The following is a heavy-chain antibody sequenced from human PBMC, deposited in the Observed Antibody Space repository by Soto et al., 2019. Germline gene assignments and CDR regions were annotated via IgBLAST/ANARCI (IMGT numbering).Heavy chain of an antibody. V-gene: IGHV5-51*07. Sequence: PVESLKISCQGAGYSSTSYWICCFHRMPGKGLERMGIIYPGDSDTRYSPSFQGQVTISADKSITTTYLQWSSLKASDTAIYYCARLFDTSGWYDYWGQGTLVTVSS. CDR3: ARLFDTSGWYDY. J-gene: IGHJ4*02. CDR2: IYPGDSDT. CDR1: GYSSTSYW. D-gene: IGHD6-19*01.